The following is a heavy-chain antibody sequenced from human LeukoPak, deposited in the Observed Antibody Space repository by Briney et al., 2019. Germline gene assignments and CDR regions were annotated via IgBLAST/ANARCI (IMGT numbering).Heavy chain of an antibody. CDR1: GFTFSDYY. V-gene: IGHV3-11*01. J-gene: IGHJ4*02. CDR3: ARVASLVNLYFDY. Sequence: PGGSLRLSCAASGFTFSDYYMSWIRQAPGKGLEWVSYISSSGSTIYYADSVKGRFTISRDNSKNTLYLQMNSLRAEDTAVYYCARVASLVNLYFDYWGQGTLVTVSS. CDR2: ISSSGSTI.